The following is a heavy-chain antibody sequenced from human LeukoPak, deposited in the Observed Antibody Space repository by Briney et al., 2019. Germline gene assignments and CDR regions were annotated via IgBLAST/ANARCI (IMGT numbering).Heavy chain of an antibody. CDR1: GYTFTSYG. CDR2: ISAYNGNT. Sequence: EASVKVSCKASGYTFTSYGISWVRQAPGQGLEWMGWISAYNGNTNYAQKLQGRVTMTTDTSTSTAYMELRSLRSDDTAVYYCARAPAIAVAGHFDYWGQGTLVTVSS. V-gene: IGHV1-18*01. J-gene: IGHJ4*02. CDR3: ARAPAIAVAGHFDY. D-gene: IGHD6-19*01.